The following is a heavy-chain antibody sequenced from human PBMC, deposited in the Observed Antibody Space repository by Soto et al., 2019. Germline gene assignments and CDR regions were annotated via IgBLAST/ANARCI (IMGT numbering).Heavy chain of an antibody. D-gene: IGHD3-22*01. J-gene: IGHJ6*02. V-gene: IGHV3-30*04. Sequence: QVQLVESGGGVVQPGRSLRLSCAASGFTFSSYAMHWVRQAPGKGLEWVAFISDDGSKNYYIDSVKGRFIISRDNSKNTLYLQMNRLRSEDTAVYYCAKDNMGVVAVDQHNNMDVWGQGTTVSVSS. CDR3: AKDNMGVVAVDQHNNMDV. CDR1: GFTFSSYA. CDR2: ISDDGSKN.